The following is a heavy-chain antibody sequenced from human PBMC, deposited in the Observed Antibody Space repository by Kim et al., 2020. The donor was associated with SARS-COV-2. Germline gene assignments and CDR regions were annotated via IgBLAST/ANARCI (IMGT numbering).Heavy chain of an antibody. V-gene: IGHV4-59*13. D-gene: IGHD5-12*01. CDR3: ARSPRGYSGYDYYYYYGMDV. CDR2: IYYSGST. J-gene: IGHJ6*02. Sequence: SETLSLTCTVSGGSISSYYWSWIRQPPGKGLEWIGYIYYSGSTNYNPSLKSRVTISVDTSKNQFSLKLSSVTAADTAVYYCARSPRGYSGYDYYYYYGMDVWGQGTTVTVSS. CDR1: GGSISSYY.